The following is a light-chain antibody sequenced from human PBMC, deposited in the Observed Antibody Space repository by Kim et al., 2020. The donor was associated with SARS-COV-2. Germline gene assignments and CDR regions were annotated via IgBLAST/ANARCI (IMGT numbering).Light chain of an antibody. CDR1: QGVGDF. CDR3: QRSSWPIT. J-gene: IGKJ5*01. Sequence: SLSHGEGATFSGRSGQGVGDFLAWSQQRPGQAPRLRIYDASRRATGIPTRFSGSGSGTDFTLTVSTLESKDFALYYCQRSSWPITFGQGTRLEIK. V-gene: IGKV3D-11*01. CDR2: DAS.